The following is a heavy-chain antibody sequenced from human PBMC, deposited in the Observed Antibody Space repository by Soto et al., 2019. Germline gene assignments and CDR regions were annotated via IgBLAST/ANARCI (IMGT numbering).Heavy chain of an antibody. Sequence: GGSLRLSCAASGFTFSSYGMHWVRQAPGKGLEWVAVIWYDGSNKYYADSVKGRFTISRDNSKNTLYLQMNSLRAEDTAVYYCARTTVPYEDYFDYWGQGTLVTVSS. J-gene: IGHJ4*02. D-gene: IGHD4-17*01. CDR1: GFTFSSYG. CDR2: IWYDGSNK. V-gene: IGHV3-33*01. CDR3: ARTTVPYEDYFDY.